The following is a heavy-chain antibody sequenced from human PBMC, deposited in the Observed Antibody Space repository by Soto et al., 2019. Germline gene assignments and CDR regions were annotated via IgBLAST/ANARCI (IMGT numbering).Heavy chain of an antibody. J-gene: IGHJ5*02. Sequence: ASVKVSCKVSGYTLTELSMHWVRQRPGEGLVWVSRITSDGKSKAYAESVKGRFAISRDNAKNTLYPQMNGLTAEDTAVYYCARESGDWPLNWFDPWGLGTLVTVSS. D-gene: IGHD2-21*02. CDR3: ARESGDWPLNWFDP. CDR1: GYTLTELS. CDR2: ITSDGKSK. V-gene: IGHV3-74*01.